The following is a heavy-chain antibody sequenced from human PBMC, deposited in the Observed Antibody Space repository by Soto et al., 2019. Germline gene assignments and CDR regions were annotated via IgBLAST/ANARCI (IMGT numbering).Heavy chain of an antibody. V-gene: IGHV3-23*01. CDR1: GFTFSNYA. J-gene: IGHJ4*02. Sequence: EVQLLESGGGLVQPGGSQRLSCAAPGFTFSNYAMNWVRQAPGKGLEWVSVISGSGGSTYYADSVKGRFTISRDNSKNTLYLQMNSLRGEDTAVYYCARRSSGWYFDYWGQGTLVTVSS. CDR2: ISGSGGST. CDR3: ARRSSGWYFDY. D-gene: IGHD6-19*01.